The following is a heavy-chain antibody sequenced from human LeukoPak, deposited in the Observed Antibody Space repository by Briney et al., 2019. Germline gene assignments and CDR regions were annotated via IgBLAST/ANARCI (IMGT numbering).Heavy chain of an antibody. CDR1: GFTFSSYA. CDR2: ISGSGGST. D-gene: IGHD2-21*01. V-gene: IGHV3-23*01. J-gene: IGHJ3*02. CDR3: AKDQVISGSEASDI. Sequence: HPGGSLRLSCAASGFTFSSYAMSWVRQAPGKGLEWVSAISGSGGSTYYADSVKGRFTISRDNSWNTLYLQMSSLRVEDTAVYYCAKDQVISGSEASDIWGQGTMVTVSS.